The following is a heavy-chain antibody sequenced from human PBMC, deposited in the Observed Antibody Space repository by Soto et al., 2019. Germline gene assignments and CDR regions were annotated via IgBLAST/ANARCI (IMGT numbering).Heavy chain of an antibody. CDR3: ARDGYCSGGSCYSVTVFDY. J-gene: IGHJ4*02. D-gene: IGHD2-15*01. Sequence: GGSLRLSCAASGFAFSSYGMHWVRQAPGKGLEWVAVIWYDGSNKYYADSVKGRFTISRDNSKNTLYLQMNSLRAEDTAVYYCARDGYCSGGSCYSVTVFDYWGQGTLVTVSS. V-gene: IGHV3-33*01. CDR2: IWYDGSNK. CDR1: GFAFSSYG.